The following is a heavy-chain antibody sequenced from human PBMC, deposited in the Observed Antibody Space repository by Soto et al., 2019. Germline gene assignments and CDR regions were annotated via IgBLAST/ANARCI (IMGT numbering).Heavy chain of an antibody. CDR3: TRHEGGAAADRPLDY. V-gene: IGHV4-59*08. D-gene: IGHD6-13*01. Sequence: PSETLSLTCTVSGGSISSYYWSWIRQPPGKGLEWIGYIYYSGGTNYNPSLKSRVTISVDSSKNHFSLKLSSVTAADTAVYYCTRHEGGAAADRPLDYWGQGTLVTVSS. CDR1: GGSISSYY. J-gene: IGHJ4*02. CDR2: IYYSGGT.